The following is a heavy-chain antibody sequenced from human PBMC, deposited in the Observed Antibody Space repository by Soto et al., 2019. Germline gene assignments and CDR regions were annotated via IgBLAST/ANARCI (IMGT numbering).Heavy chain of an antibody. CDR2: ISGSGGST. CDR3: AKEGILVGATLFDY. J-gene: IGHJ4*02. Sequence: GGSLRLSCAASGLIFSNYKMHWVRQAPGKGLEWVSAISGSGGSTYYADSVKGRFTISRDNSKNTLYLQMNSLRAEDTAVYYCAKEGILVGATLFDYWGQGTLVTVSS. V-gene: IGHV3-23*01. D-gene: IGHD1-26*01. CDR1: GLIFSNYK.